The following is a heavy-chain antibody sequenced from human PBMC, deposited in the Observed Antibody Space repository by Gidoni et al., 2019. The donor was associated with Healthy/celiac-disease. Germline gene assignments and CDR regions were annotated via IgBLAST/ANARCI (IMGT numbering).Heavy chain of an antibody. CDR3: AREISVAGTGWFDP. V-gene: IGHV3-7*01. CDR1: GFTFSSYW. Sequence: EVQLVESGGGLVQPGGALRLSCAASGFTFSSYWMIWVRQAPGKGLEWVANIKQDGSEKYYVDSVKGRFTISRDNAKNSLYLQMNSLRAEDTAVYYCAREISVAGTGWFDPWGQGTLVTVSS. CDR2: IKQDGSEK. J-gene: IGHJ5*02. D-gene: IGHD6-19*01.